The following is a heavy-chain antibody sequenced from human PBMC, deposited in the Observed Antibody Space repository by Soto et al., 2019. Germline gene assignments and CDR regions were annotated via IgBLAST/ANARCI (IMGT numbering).Heavy chain of an antibody. D-gene: IGHD3-16*01. CDR1: GASVSNYY. CDR3: ARWGHPAVKAFDV. CDR2: IHYTGDS. J-gene: IGHJ3*01. V-gene: IGHV4-59*02. Sequence: PSETLSLTCTVSGASVSNYYWNWVRQPPGKGLEWVGYIHYTGDSKSNPSLKSRVTMSVDTSKNQFSLKMTSVTAADTAVYYCARWGHPAVKAFDVWGQGAMVTVSS.